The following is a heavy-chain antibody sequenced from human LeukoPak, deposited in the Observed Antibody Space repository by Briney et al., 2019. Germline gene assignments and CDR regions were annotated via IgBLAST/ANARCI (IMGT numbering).Heavy chain of an antibody. D-gene: IGHD4-17*01. CDR2: INPNSGGT. CDR3: ARYIYGDYDAVDY. J-gene: IGHJ4*02. CDR1: GYTFTGYY. Sequence: ASVKVSCKASGYTFTGYYMHWARQAPGQGLEWMGWINPNSGGTNYAQKFQGRVTMTRDTSISTAYMELSGLRSDDTAVYYCARYIYGDYDAVDYWGQGTLVTVSS. V-gene: IGHV1-2*02.